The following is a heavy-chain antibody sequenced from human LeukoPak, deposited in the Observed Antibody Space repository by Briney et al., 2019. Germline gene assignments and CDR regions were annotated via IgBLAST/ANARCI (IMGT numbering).Heavy chain of an antibody. D-gene: IGHD5-24*01. J-gene: IGHJ4*02. CDR3: ARAVSQFPVY. CDR2: ISHDSTTI. CDR1: GFTFSSNS. Sequence: PGGSLRLSCAASGFTFSSNSMNWIRQAPGKGLEWLSYISHDSTTIYYADSVKGRFTISRDNAKNSLYLQMNSMRAEDPAVYYCARAVSQFPVYWGQGTLVTVSS. V-gene: IGHV3-48*01.